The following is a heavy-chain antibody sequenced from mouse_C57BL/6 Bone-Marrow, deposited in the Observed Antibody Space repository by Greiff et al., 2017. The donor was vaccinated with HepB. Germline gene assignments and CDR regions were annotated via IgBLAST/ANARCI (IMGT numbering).Heavy chain of an antibody. CDR1: GYAFTNYL. J-gene: IGHJ2*01. CDR3: ARGEFDY. V-gene: IGHV1-54*01. CDR2: INPGSGGT. Sequence: VKLQESGAELVRPGTSVKVSCKASGYAFTNYLIEWVKQRPGQGLEWIGVINPGSGGTNYNEKFKGKATLTADKSSSTAYMQLSSLTSEDSAVYYCARGEFDYWGQGTTLTVSS.